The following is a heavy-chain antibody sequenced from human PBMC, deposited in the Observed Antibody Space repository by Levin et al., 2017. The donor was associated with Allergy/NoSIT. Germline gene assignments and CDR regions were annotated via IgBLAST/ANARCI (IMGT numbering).Heavy chain of an antibody. D-gene: IGHD6-19*01. CDR2: INHSGST. CDR1: GGSFGGYY. CDR3: ARPKYAAGRYSSGRDDAFDI. Sequence: PSETLSLTCAVYGGSFGGYYWSWIRQPPGKGLEWIGEINHSGSTNYNPSLKSRVTISVDTSKNQFSLKLSSVTAADTAVYYCARPKYAAGRYSSGRDDAFDIWGQGTMVTVSS. J-gene: IGHJ3*02. V-gene: IGHV4-34*01.